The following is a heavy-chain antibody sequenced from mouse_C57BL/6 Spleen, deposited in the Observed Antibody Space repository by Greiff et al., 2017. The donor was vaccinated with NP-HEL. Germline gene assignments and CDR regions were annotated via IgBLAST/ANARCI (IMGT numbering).Heavy chain of an antibody. J-gene: IGHJ4*01. V-gene: IGHV1-64*01. Sequence: QVQLQQPGAELVKPGASVKLSCKASAYTFTSYWMHWVKQRPGQGLEWIGMIHPNSGSTNYNEKFKSKATLTVDKSSSTAYMQLSSLTSEDSAVYYCAREEYYAMDYWGQGTSVTVSS. CDR1: AYTFTSYW. CDR2: IHPNSGST. CDR3: AREEYYAMDY.